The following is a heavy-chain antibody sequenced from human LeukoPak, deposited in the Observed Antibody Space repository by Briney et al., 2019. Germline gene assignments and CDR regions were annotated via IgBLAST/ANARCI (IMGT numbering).Heavy chain of an antibody. D-gene: IGHD2-2*02. V-gene: IGHV4-31*03. CDR2: IYYSGST. CDR1: GGSISSGGYY. CDR3: ARARCSGTSCYRGYYYYYMDV. Sequence: TSETLSLTCTVSGGSISSGGYYWRWIRQHPGKGLEWIGYIYYSGSTYYNPSLKSRVTISVDTSKNQFSLKLSSVTAADTAVYYCARARCSGTSCYRGYYYYYMDVWGKGTTVTVSS. J-gene: IGHJ6*03.